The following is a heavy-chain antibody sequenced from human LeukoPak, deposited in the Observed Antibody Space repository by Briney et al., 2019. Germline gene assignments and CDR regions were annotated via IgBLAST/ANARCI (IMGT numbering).Heavy chain of an antibody. J-gene: IGHJ4*02. CDR1: GFTFSSYS. CDR3: ARVFSSGAFDY. CDR2: ISSSSSYI. D-gene: IGHD6-19*01. Sequence: GGSLRLSCAASGFTFSSYSMNWVRQAPGKGLEWVSSISSSSSYIYYADSVKGRFTISRDNAKNSLYLQMNSLRAEDTALYYCARVFSSGAFDYWGQGTLVTVSS. V-gene: IGHV3-21*04.